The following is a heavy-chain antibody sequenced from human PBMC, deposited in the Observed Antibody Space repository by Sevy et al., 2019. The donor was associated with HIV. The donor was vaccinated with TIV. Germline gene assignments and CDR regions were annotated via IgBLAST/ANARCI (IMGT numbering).Heavy chain of an antibody. V-gene: IGHV3-30-3*01. CDR1: GFTFSSYA. CDR2: ISYDGSNK. D-gene: IGHD3-22*01. J-gene: IGHJ4*01. Sequence: GGYLRLSCAASGFTFSSYAMHWVRQAPGKGLEWVAVISYDGSNKYYSDSVKGRFTISRDNSKNTLYLQMNSLRAEDTAVYYCARDPTTMILEEHSHFDYWGHGTLVTVSS. CDR3: ARDPTTMILEEHSHFDY.